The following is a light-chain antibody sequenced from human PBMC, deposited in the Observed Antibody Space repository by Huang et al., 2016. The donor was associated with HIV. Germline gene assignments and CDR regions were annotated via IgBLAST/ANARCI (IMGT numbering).Light chain of an antibody. CDR3: QQYNNGPPWT. J-gene: IGKJ1*01. CDR1: QSVSVN. V-gene: IGKV3-15*01. Sequence: EIVMTQSPATLSVTPGEGATLSCRATQSVSVNLAWYQQKPGQAPRLLIHSASTRATGIPVRFSGGGYGTEFNLTISRLQSEDSAVYYCQQYNNGPPWTFGQGTKVEIK. CDR2: SAS.